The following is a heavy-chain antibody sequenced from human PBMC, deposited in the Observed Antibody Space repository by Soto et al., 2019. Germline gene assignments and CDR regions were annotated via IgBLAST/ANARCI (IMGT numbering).Heavy chain of an antibody. CDR2: ISAYNGNT. CDR1: GYNFTSYG. D-gene: IGHD2-2*02. J-gene: IGHJ6*02. Sequence: QVQLVQSGAEVKKPGASVKVSCKASGYNFTSYGISWVRQAPGQGLEWMGWISAYNGNTNYAQKLPGRVTMTTDTSTSTAYRELRSLRSDDTAVYYCARRYCSSTSCYNYYGMDVWGQGTTVTVSS. CDR3: ARRYCSSTSCYNYYGMDV. V-gene: IGHV1-18*04.